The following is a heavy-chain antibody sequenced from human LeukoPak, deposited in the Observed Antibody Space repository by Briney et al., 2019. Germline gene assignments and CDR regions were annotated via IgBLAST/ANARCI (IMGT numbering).Heavy chain of an antibody. CDR3: ARRPSSTLPYAFDI. J-gene: IGHJ3*02. CDR1: RYSFTSYW. V-gene: IGHV5-51*01. CDR2: IYPGDSDT. D-gene: IGHD2-2*01. Sequence: GESLKISCKGSRYSFTSYWIGWVRQMPGTGLECMGIIYPGDSDTRYSPSFQGQVTISADKSISTAYLQWSSLKASDTAMYYCARRPSSTLPYAFDIWGQGTMVTVSS.